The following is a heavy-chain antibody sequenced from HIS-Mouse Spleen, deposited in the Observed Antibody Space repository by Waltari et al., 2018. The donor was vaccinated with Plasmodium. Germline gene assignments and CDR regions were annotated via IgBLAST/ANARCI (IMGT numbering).Heavy chain of an antibody. CDR3: AREDILTGYYNDYWYFDL. CDR2: ISSSSSYI. J-gene: IGHJ2*01. D-gene: IGHD3-9*01. CDR1: GFTFSSYS. Sequence: EVQLVESGGGLVTPGGSLSLSCAASGFTFSSYSMNWVRQAPGKGLEWVSSISSSSSYIYYADSVKGRFTISRDNAKNSLYLQMNSLRAEDTAVYYCAREDILTGYYNDYWYFDLWGRGTLVTVSS. V-gene: IGHV3-21*01.